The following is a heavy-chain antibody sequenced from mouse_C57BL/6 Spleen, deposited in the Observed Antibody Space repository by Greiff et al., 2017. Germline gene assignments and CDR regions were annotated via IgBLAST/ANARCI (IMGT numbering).Heavy chain of an antibody. D-gene: IGHD4-1*02. V-gene: IGHV1-81*01. J-gene: IGHJ1*03. Sequence: VQLQQSGAELARPGASVKLSCKASGYTFTSYGISWVKQRTGQGLEWIGEIYPRSGNTYYNEKFKGKATLTGDKSSSTAYMELRSLTSEDSAVYFCARSPTGSYWYFDVWGTGTTVTVSS. CDR1: GYTFTSYG. CDR2: IYPRSGNT. CDR3: ARSPTGSYWYFDV.